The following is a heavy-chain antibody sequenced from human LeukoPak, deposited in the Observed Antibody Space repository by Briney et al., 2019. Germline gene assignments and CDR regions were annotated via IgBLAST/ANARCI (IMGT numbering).Heavy chain of an antibody. Sequence: SETLSLTCAVSGYSISSGYYWGWIRQPPGKGLWLTGITYHSGSTYYNPSLKSRVTISVDTSKNQFSLKLSSVNAADTAVYYCARDKKSVSSSWYYYGMDVWGKGTTVSVSS. J-gene: IGHJ6*04. CDR3: ARDKKSVSSSWYYYGMDV. CDR1: GYSISSGYY. D-gene: IGHD6-13*01. CDR2: TYHSGST. V-gene: IGHV4-38-2*02.